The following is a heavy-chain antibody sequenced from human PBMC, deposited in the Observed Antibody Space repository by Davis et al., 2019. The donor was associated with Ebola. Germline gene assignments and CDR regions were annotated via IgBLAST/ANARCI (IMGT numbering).Heavy chain of an antibody. V-gene: IGHV3-21*01. CDR1: GFTFSSYS. D-gene: IGHD1-26*01. Sequence: GESLKISCAASGFTFSSYSMNWVRQAPGKGLEWVSSISSSSSYIYYADSVKGRFTISRDNAKNSLYLQMNSLKAEDTAVYYCAVGATTAYWGQGTLVTVSS. CDR2: ISSSSSYI. J-gene: IGHJ4*02. CDR3: AVGATTAY.